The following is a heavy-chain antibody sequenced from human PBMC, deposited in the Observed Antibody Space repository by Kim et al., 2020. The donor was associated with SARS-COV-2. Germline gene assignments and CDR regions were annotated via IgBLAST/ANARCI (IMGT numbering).Heavy chain of an antibody. V-gene: IGHV3-48*04. CDR3: AREAAVLWFVRDV. CDR1: GFTFSAYT. CDR2: ISGTTTTI. Sequence: GGSLRLSCAASGFTFSAYTMNWVRQAPAKGLEWVSYISGTTTTIYYADSVKGRFPSSRANTKNSLFLQMNSRRAEDTAVYYCAREAAVLWFVRDVGGQGT. D-gene: IGHD2-21*01. J-gene: IGHJ6*02.